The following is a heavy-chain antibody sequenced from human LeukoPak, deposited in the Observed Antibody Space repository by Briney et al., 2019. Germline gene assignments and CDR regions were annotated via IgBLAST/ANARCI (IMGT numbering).Heavy chain of an antibody. CDR1: GGTFSSYA. V-gene: IGHV1-69*13. J-gene: IGHJ4*02. Sequence: SVKVSCKASGGTFSSYAISWVRQAPGQGLEWMGGVIPIFGTANYAQKFQGRVTITADESTSTAYMELSSLRSEDTAVYYCARAIGFGELFPGYWGQGTLVTVSS. CDR2: VIPIFGTA. D-gene: IGHD3-10*01. CDR3: ARAIGFGELFPGY.